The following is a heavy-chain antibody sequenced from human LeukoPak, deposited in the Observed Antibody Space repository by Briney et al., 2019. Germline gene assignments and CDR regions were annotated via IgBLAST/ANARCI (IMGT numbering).Heavy chain of an antibody. CDR2: ISGSGGST. J-gene: IGHJ4*02. Sequence: PGGSLRLSCAASGFTFSSYGMSWVRQAPGKGLEWVSAISGSGGSTYYADSVKGRFTISRDNSKNTLYLQMNSLRAEDTAVYYCVPVVVVTAIYANWGQGTLVTVSS. D-gene: IGHD2-21*02. CDR1: GFTFSSYG. V-gene: IGHV3-23*01. CDR3: VPVVVVTAIYAN.